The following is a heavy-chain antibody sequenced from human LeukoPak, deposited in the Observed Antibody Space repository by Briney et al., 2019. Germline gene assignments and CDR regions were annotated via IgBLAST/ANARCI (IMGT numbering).Heavy chain of an antibody. CDR3: ARDKGYSYGHAFDY. D-gene: IGHD5-18*01. V-gene: IGHV3-33*01. CDR2: IWYDGSNK. J-gene: IGHJ4*02. CDR1: GFTLSSYG. Sequence: GGSLRLSCAASGFTLSSYGMHWVRQAPGKGLEWVTLIWYDGSNKYYAESVKGRFTISRDNSENTLYLQMNSLRAEDTAVYYCARDKGYSYGHAFDYWGQGTLVTVSS.